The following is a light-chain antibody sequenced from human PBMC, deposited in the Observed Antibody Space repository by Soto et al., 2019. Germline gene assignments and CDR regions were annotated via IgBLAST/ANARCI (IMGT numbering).Light chain of an antibody. V-gene: IGLV1-47*01. CDR3: AAWDDSLSVRV. CDR1: SSNIGSNY. CDR2: RNN. Sequence: QSVLTQPPSASGTPGQRVTISCSGSSSNIGSNYVYWYQQLPGPAPKLLIYRNNPRPSGVPDRFSGSKSGTSASLAISGLRYEDEADYYCAAWDDSLSVRVFGGGTKLTVL. J-gene: IGLJ3*02.